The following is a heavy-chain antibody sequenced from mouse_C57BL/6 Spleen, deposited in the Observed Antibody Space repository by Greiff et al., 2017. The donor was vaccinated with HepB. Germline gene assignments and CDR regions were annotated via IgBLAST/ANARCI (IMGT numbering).Heavy chain of an antibody. CDR2: INPSNGGT. CDR3: AREVYEYDWFAY. V-gene: IGHV1-53*01. J-gene: IGHJ3*01. D-gene: IGHD2-4*01. Sequence: VQLQQPGPELVKPGASVKLSCKASGYTFTSYWMHWVKQRPGQGLEWIGNINPSNGGTNYNEKFKSKATLTVDKSSSTAYMQLSSLTSEDSAVYYCAREVYEYDWFAYWGQGTLVTVSA. CDR1: GYTFTSYW.